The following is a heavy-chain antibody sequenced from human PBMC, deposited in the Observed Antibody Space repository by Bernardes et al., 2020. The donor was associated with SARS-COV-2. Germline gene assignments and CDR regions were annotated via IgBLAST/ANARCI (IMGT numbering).Heavy chain of an antibody. D-gene: IGHD2-2*01. J-gene: IGHJ4*02. CDR1: GFTFSSYW. V-gene: IGHV3-74*01. Sequence: GGSLRLSCAASGFTFSSYWMHWVRQAPGKGLVWVSRINSDGSSTSYADSVKGRFTISRDNAKNTLYLQMNSLRAEDTAVYYCARADCSSTSCSKWGYWGQGTLVTDSS. CDR2: INSDGSST. CDR3: ARADCSSTSCSKWGY.